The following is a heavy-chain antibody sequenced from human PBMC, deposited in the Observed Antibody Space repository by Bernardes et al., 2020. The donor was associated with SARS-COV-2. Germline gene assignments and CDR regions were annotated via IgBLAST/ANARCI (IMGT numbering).Heavy chain of an antibody. CDR3: AKVSWYSSSWYSYYFDY. V-gene: IGHV3-9*01. CDR1: GFTFDDYA. CDR2: ISWNSGSI. J-gene: IGHJ4*02. Sequence: GGSLRLSCAASGFTFDDYAMHWVRQAPGKGLEWVSGISWNSGSIGYADSVKGRFTISRDNAKNSLYLQMNSLRAEDTALYYCAKVSWYSSSWYSYYFDYWGQGTLVTVSS. D-gene: IGHD6-13*01.